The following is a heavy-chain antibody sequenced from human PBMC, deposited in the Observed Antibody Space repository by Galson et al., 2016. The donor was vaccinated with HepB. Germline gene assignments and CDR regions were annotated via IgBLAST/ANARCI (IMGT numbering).Heavy chain of an antibody. CDR3: ARHSIVLVNEDEPPYYYGMDV. CDR1: GYAFTSYG. D-gene: IGHD3-22*01. J-gene: IGHJ6*02. CDR2: INGDNGNT. V-gene: IGHV1-3*01. Sequence: SVKVSCKASGYAFTSYGLHWVRQAPGQRLEWMGWINGDNGNTKSSQKFQGRVTIARDTSASTAYMELSSLRSEDTAVYFCARHSIVLVNEDEPPYYYGMDVWGQGTTVTVSS.